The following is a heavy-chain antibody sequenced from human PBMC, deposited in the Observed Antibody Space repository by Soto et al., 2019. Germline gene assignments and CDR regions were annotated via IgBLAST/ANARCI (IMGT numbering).Heavy chain of an antibody. Sequence: GGSLRLSCNASGFTVSSTYMSWVRQSPGMGLEWVAVIESGGSTHYADSVKGRFTISRDIPKNMIYLQLHTLRAEDTAVYYCAKDLGPLRLLNYYFYGLDVWVQGTTVTVSS. CDR1: GFTVSSTY. V-gene: IGHV3-53*01. J-gene: IGHJ6*02. CDR3: AKDLGPLRLLNYYFYGLDV. CDR2: IESGGST. D-gene: IGHD2-15*01.